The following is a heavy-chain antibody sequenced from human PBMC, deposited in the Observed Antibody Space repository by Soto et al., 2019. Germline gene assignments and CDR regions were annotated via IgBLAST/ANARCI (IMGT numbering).Heavy chain of an antibody. Sequence: PSETLSLTCTVSGGSLSSGGYYWSWIRQHPGKGLEWIGYIYYSGSTYYNPSLKSRVTISVDTSKNQFSLKLSSVTAADTAVYYCARDLWFGEFPGYYYGMDVWGQGTTVTVSS. CDR2: IYYSGST. D-gene: IGHD3-10*01. CDR3: ARDLWFGEFPGYYYGMDV. V-gene: IGHV4-31*03. J-gene: IGHJ6*02. CDR1: GGSLSSGGYY.